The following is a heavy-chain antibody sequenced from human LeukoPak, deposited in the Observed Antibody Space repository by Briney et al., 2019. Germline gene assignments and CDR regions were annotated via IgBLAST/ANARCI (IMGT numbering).Heavy chain of an antibody. J-gene: IGHJ4*02. CDR2: ISAYNGNT. Sequence: GAPVKVSCKASGYTFTSCGISWVRQAPGQGLEWMGWISAYNGNTNYAQKLQGRVTMTTDTSTSTAFMELRSLRSDDTAVYYCARDRRGAILDYWGQGTLVTVSS. CDR1: GYTFTSCG. CDR3: ARDRRGAILDY. V-gene: IGHV1-18*04. D-gene: IGHD3-16*02.